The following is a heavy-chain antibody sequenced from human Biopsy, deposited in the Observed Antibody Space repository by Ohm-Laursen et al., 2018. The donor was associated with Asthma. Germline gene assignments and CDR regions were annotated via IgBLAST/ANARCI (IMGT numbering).Heavy chain of an antibody. Sequence: SVKVSCHTSGYTFNSAGITWVRQAPRQGLEWMGWISVYNGNTKVAQKLQDRVTMITDTSTSTAYMELRSLRSDDTAVYFCARAVDYSHYYGIDVWGQGTTVTVS. V-gene: IGHV1-18*01. CDR1: GYTFNSAG. J-gene: IGHJ6*02. CDR3: ARAVDYSHYYGIDV. D-gene: IGHD3-10*01. CDR2: ISVYNGNT.